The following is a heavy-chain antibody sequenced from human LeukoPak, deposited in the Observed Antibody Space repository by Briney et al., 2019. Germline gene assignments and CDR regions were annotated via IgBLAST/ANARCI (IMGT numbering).Heavy chain of an antibody. CDR1: GYTFTNYY. D-gene: IGHD1-1*01. Sequence: ASVKVSCKASGYTFTNYYIHWVRQAPGHGLEWMGISNPSGDSTDYAQKFQGRVTMTRDTSTSTVYMDLSSLRSEDTAVYYCARWTTTFLDYWGQGTLVTVSS. CDR3: ARWTTTFLDY. V-gene: IGHV1-46*01. CDR2: SNPSGDST. J-gene: IGHJ4*02.